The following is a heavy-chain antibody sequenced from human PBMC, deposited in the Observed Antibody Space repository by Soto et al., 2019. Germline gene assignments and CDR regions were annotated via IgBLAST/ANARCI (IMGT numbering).Heavy chain of an antibody. CDR1: RSHFNVYV. Sequence: PGGYLGLGCAAPRSHFNVYVMSGVRQAPGKGLEWVSAISSNGGRTFYADSLRGRFTISRDNSKSALYLQMNNLRAEDTAIYYCAKYSELPYEAYLQQWGQGILVTVSS. V-gene: IGHV3-23*01. J-gene: IGHJ1*01. CDR2: ISSNGGRT. CDR3: AKYSELPYEAYLQQ. D-gene: IGHD1-7*01.